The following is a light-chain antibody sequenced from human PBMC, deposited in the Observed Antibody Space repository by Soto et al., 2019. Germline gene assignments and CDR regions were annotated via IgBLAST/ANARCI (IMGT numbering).Light chain of an antibody. V-gene: IGLV2-8*01. CDR1: SSDVGGYNY. CDR2: EVS. J-gene: IGLJ2*01. CDR3: SSYAGSKTYVV. Sequence: QSALTQPPSASGSPGQSVTISCTGTSSDVGGYNYVSWYQQHPGKAPKLMIYEVSKRPSGVPDRFSGSKSGNTASLTVSGLQAEDEADYSCSSYAGSKTYVVFGGGTKLTVL.